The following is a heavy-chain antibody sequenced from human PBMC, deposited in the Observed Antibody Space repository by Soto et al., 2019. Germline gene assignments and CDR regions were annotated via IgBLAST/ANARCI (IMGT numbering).Heavy chain of an antibody. V-gene: IGHV5-51*01. Sequence: PGESLKISCKGSGYSFTSYWIGWVRQMPGKGLEWMGIIYPGDSDIRYSPSFQGQVTISADKSISTAYLQWSSLKASDTAMYYCASSRKPGPVAANLHPWGQGTLVTVSS. CDR3: ASSRKPGPVAANLHP. J-gene: IGHJ5*02. CDR1: GYSFTSYW. D-gene: IGHD2-15*01. CDR2: IYPGDSDI.